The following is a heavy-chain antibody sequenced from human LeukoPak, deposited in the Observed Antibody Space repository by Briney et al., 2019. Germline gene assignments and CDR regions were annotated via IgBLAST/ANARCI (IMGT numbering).Heavy chain of an antibody. Sequence: PGGSLRLSCAASGFTFSSYGMHWVRQAPGKGLEWVAFIRYDGSNKYYADSVKGRFTISRDNSKNTLYLQMNSLRADDTAVYHCARGTLPDYWGQGTLVTVSS. J-gene: IGHJ4*02. CDR1: GFTFSSYG. CDR2: IRYDGSNK. V-gene: IGHV3-30*02. D-gene: IGHD2-2*01. CDR3: ARGTLPDY.